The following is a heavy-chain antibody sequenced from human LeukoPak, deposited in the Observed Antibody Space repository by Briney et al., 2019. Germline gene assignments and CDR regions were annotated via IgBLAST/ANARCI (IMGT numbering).Heavy chain of an antibody. CDR1: GFTFFTYS. J-gene: IGHJ4*02. Sequence: GGSLRLSCAASGFTFFTYSMNWVRQAPGKGLEWVGRIKATPHGGTTDYAAPVKGRFTISRDNSKNMLYLQMNSLKTEDTAVYYCTTDGVGIEGATYDYWGQGTLVTVSS. D-gene: IGHD1-26*01. V-gene: IGHV3-15*01. CDR2: IKATPHGGTT. CDR3: TTDGVGIEGATYDY.